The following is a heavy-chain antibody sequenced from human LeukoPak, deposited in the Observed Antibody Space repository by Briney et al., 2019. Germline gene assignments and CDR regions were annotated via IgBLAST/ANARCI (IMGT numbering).Heavy chain of an antibody. CDR2: INWDGSSS. V-gene: IGHV3-43*01. Sequence: GGSLRLSCAASGFTFTHYNMYWVRQPPGKGLEWVSLINWDGSSSYYADSVKGRFTISRDNNKNSLYLHMNSLRTEDTALYYCTRTSPYYYYGMDVWGQGTTVAVSS. CDR3: TRTSPYYYYGMDV. D-gene: IGHD3/OR15-3a*01. J-gene: IGHJ6*02. CDR1: GFTFTHYN.